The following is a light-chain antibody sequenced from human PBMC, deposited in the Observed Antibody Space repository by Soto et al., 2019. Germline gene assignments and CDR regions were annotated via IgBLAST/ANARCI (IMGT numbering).Light chain of an antibody. V-gene: IGLV2-23*03. CDR2: EGT. Sequence: QSALTQPASVSGSPGQSITISCTGTSSDVGSYHLVSWYQHHPGKAPKLIIYEGTKLPSGISSRFSGSRSGNTASLTISGLQAEDEAEYHCCSYGGFSTFVIFGGGTKVTVL. CDR3: CSYGGFSTFVI. CDR1: SSDVGSYHL. J-gene: IGLJ2*01.